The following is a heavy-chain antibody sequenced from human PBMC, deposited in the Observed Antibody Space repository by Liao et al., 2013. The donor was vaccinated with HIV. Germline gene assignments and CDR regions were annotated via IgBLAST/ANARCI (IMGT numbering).Heavy chain of an antibody. CDR1: AGSISTYY. Sequence: QVQLQESGPGLVKPSETLSLTCSVSAGSISTYYWSWIRQPAGKGLEWIGRIYTTGGTNYNPSLKSRITISVDTPKNQFSLKLNSVTAADTAVYYCASERAAAVAEYVQHWGQGHPGHRLL. D-gene: IGHD6-13*01. CDR2: IYTTGGT. CDR3: ASERAAAVAEYVQH. J-gene: IGHJ1*01. V-gene: IGHV4-4*07.